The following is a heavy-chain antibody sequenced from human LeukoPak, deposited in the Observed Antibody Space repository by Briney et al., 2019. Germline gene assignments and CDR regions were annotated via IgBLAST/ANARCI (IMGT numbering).Heavy chain of an antibody. J-gene: IGHJ4*02. V-gene: IGHV3-23*01. Sequence: PGGSLRLACAAPGLTFSSYAMSWVRQAPGKGLEWVSAISGSGAGTYYADSVKGRFTISRDNSKNTLYLQMNSLRAEDTAVYYCAKSSGYSYGYFAYWGQGTLVTVSS. CDR2: ISGSGAGT. CDR1: GLTFSSYA. CDR3: AKSSGYSYGYFAY. D-gene: IGHD5-18*01.